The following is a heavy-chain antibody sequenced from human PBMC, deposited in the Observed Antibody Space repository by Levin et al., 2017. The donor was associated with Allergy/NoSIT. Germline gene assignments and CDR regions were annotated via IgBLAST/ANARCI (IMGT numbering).Heavy chain of an antibody. Sequence: GESLKISCKASGYTFTSYDINWVRQATGQGLEWMGWMNPNSGNTGYAQKFQGRVTMTRNTSISTAYMELSSLRSEDTTVYYCARGHSSSWYSFDYWGQGTLVTVSS. CDR2: MNPNSGNT. CDR1: GYTFTSYD. D-gene: IGHD6-13*01. V-gene: IGHV1-8*01. J-gene: IGHJ4*02. CDR3: ARGHSSSWYSFDY.